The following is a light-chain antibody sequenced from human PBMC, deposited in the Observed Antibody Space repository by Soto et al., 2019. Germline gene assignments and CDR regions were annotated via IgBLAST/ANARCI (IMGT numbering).Light chain of an antibody. CDR1: QSVSSY. Sequence: EFVITQSPATLSFSPGERAPLSFRASQSVSSYLAWYQQKPGQAPRLLIYDASNRATGIPARFSGSGSGTDFTLTISSLEPEDFAVYYCQQRSNWPPITFGQGTRLEIK. CDR3: QQRSNWPPIT. CDR2: DAS. J-gene: IGKJ5*01. V-gene: IGKV3-11*01.